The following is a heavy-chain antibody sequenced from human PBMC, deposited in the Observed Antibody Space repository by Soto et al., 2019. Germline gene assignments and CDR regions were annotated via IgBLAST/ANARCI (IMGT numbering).Heavy chain of an antibody. CDR1: GYTFTSYG. J-gene: IGHJ6*02. CDR3: ARDQGEQWLAVGYCYYYGMDV. Sequence: GASVKVSCKASGYTFTSYGISWVRQAPGQGLEWMGWISAYNGNTNYAQKLQGRVTMTTDKSTSTAYMELSSLRSDDTAVYYCARDQGEQWLAVGYCYYYGMDVWGQGTTVTVSS. CDR2: ISAYNGNT. D-gene: IGHD6-19*01. V-gene: IGHV1-18*04.